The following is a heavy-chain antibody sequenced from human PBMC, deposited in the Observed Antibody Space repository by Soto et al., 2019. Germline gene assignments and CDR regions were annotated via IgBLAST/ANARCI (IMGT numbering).Heavy chain of an antibody. V-gene: IGHV1-18*01. CDR2: ISAHNGNS. CDR1: GYTFSNYG. J-gene: IGHJ6*03. CDR3: ARDWYFFGSGSPNHMDV. Sequence: QVQLVQSGAEMRKPGASVKVSCKASGYTFSNYGITWVRQAPGQGLEWMGWISAHNGNSKYAQRLQGRVTLTTDTSTSTAYMELRSLTSDDTAVYYCARDWYFFGSGSPNHMDVWGKGTTVTVSS. D-gene: IGHD3-10*01.